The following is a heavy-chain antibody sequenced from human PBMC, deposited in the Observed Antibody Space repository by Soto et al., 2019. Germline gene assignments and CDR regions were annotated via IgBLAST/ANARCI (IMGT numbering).Heavy chain of an antibody. J-gene: IGHJ4*02. V-gene: IGHV5-51*01. CDR2: IYPGDSET. Sequence: PGESLKISCEGSGYSFTNYWIGWVRQMPGKGLEWMGIIYPGDSETRYSPSFEGRVTISVDTSINTAYVQWSSLQASDTAIYYCARRVGTWPFHFDYWGQGTLVTVSS. CDR3: ARRVGTWPFHFDY. CDR1: GYSFTNYW.